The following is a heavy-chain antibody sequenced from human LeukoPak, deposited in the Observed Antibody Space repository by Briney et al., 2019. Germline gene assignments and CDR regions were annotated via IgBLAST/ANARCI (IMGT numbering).Heavy chain of an antibody. CDR2: ISAGSDYI. V-gene: IGHV3-21*01. D-gene: IGHD1-14*01. CDR3: ARDQETGTTAI. Sequence: GGSLRLSCAASGFTFSGYSMTWVRQAPGKGLEWVSYISAGSDYIYYADSVKGRFTISRDNAKNSLYLQMNSLRAEDTAVYYCARDQETGTTAIWGQGTMVTVSS. CDR1: GFTFSGYS. J-gene: IGHJ3*02.